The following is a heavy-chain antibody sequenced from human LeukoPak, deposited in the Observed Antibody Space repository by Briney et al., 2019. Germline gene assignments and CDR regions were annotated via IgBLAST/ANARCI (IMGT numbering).Heavy chain of an antibody. D-gene: IGHD6-13*01. J-gene: IGHJ4*02. CDR2: IYSGGST. CDR1: GFTFSSYA. V-gene: IGHV3-53*01. Sequence: GGSLRLSCAASGFTFSSYAMSWVRQAPGKGLEWVSVIYSGGSTYYADSVKGRFTISRDNSKNTLYLQMNSLRAEDTAVYYCARALYSSSWYLDYWGQGTLVTVSS. CDR3: ARALYSSSWYLDY.